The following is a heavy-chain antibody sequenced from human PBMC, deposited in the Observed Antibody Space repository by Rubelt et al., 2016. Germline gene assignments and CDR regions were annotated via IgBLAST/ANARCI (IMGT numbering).Heavy chain of an antibody. V-gene: IGHV4-39*01. CDR3: ARGYIRMDWYFDL. Sequence: QLQLQESGPGLVKPSETLSLTCTVSGGSISSSSYYWGWIRQPPGKGLEWIGSIYYSGSTYYNPSVTSRVTISVDTAKNQFSLKLSSVTAADTAVYYCARGYIRMDWYFDLWGRGTLVTVSS. CDR2: IYYSGST. D-gene: IGHD5-18*01. J-gene: IGHJ2*01. CDR1: GGSISSSSYY.